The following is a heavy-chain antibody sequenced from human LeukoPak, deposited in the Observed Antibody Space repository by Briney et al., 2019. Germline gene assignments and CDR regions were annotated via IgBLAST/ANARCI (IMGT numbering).Heavy chain of an antibody. V-gene: IGHV4-59*01. J-gene: IGHJ4*02. CDR3: ARGSGYFDY. CDR2: IYYSGST. CDR1: GGYISSYY. Sequence: PSETLSLTCTVSGGYISSYYWYCIRQPPGKGLEWIGYIYYSGSTNNNPSLKSRVTISIDTSKNQFSLKLNSVTAADTAVYYCARGSGYFDYWGQGTLVTVSS. D-gene: IGHD7-27*01.